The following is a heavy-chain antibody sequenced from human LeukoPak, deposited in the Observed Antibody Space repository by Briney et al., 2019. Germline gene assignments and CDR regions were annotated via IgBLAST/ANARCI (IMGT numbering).Heavy chain of an antibody. J-gene: IGHJ6*02. V-gene: IGHV4-31*03. CDR1: GGSISSGGYN. CDR3: ARDRYDSYPMDV. D-gene: IGHD3-3*01. CDR2: IYYNGST. Sequence: SETLSLTRTVSGGSISSGGYNWSWIRQHPGKGLEWIGYIYYNGSTYYNPSLKSRVTISVDTSKNQFSLKLTSVTAADTAVYYCARDRYDSYPMDVWGQGTTVTVSS.